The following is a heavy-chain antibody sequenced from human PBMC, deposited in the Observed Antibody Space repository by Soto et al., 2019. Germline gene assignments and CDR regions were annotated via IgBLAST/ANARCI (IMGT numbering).Heavy chain of an antibody. CDR3: AREKRANGYFDY. V-gene: IGHV3-7*01. CDR1: GFTFSAYW. Sequence: EVQLVESGRGLVQTGGSLRLSCAASGFTFSAYWMSWVRQAPGKGLEWVANIKQAGSEKYYVDSVNGRFIISRDDAKNSLFLPVNSLRVEDTAVYYCAREKRANGYFDYWGQGTLVTVSS. J-gene: IGHJ4*02. D-gene: IGHD6-25*01. CDR2: IKQAGSEK.